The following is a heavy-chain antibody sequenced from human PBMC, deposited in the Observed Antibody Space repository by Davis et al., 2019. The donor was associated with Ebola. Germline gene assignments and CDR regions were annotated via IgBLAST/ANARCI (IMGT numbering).Heavy chain of an antibody. CDR1: GYTFTSYG. CDR2: IIPILGIA. Sequence: SVKVSCKASGYTFTSYGISWVRQAPGQGLEWMGRIIPILGIANYAQKFQGRVTITADKSTSTAYMELSSLRSEDTAVYYCARHPQQLGFDPWGQGTLVTVSS. D-gene: IGHD6-6*01. V-gene: IGHV1-69*04. J-gene: IGHJ5*02. CDR3: ARHPQQLGFDP.